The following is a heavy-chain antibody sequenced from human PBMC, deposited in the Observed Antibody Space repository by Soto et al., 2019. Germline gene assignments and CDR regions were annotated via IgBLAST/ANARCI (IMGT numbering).Heavy chain of an antibody. CDR3: ASNPSDNYFDY. CDR2: IYYSGST. J-gene: IGHJ4*02. CDR1: GGSIGSGDYY. V-gene: IGHV4-30-4*01. Sequence: SETLSLPCSVSGGSIGSGDYYWSWIRQPPGKGLEWIGYIYYSGSTYYNPSLKSRVTISVDTSKNQFSLRLSSVTAADTAVYYCASNPSDNYFDYWGQGTLVTVSS. D-gene: IGHD1-26*01.